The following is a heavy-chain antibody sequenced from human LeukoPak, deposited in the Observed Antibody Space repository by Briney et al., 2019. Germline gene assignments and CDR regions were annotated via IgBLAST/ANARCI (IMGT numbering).Heavy chain of an antibody. J-gene: IGHJ4*02. CDR3: ARDFTGNFDY. CDR1: GFTFSSYW. Sequence: PGGSLRLSCAASGFTFSSYWMSWVRQAPGKGLEWVANVKQDGSEKYYVDSVKGRFTISRDNSKNTLYLQMNSLRAEDTAVYYCARDFTGNFDYWGQGTLVTVSS. V-gene: IGHV3-7*01. CDR2: VKQDGSEK. D-gene: IGHD1-1*01.